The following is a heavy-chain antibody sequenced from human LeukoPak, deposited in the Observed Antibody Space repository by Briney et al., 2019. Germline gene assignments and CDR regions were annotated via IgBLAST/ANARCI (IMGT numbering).Heavy chain of an antibody. J-gene: IGHJ3*02. CDR3: ARARYYYGSGSYSLDAFDM. V-gene: IGHV3-33*01. CDR2: IWYDGSNK. CDR1: GFAFSTYA. Sequence: GGSLRLSCAASGFAFSTYAIHWVRQAPGKGLEWAAAIWYDGSNKYYADSVNGRFTISRDNSKNTLYLQMNSLRAEDRAVYYCARARYYYGSGSYSLDAFDMWGQGTMVTVSS. D-gene: IGHD3-10*01.